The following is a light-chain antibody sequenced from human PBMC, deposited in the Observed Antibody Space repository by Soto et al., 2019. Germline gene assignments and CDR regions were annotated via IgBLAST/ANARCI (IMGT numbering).Light chain of an antibody. Sequence: DIQMTQSPSTLSASVGDRVTITCRASQSISSWLAWYQQKPGKAPKLLIYKASSLESGVPSRFSGSGSGTEFTLTISXLQPDDFATYYCQQYNSYSSTFGGGTKWIS. CDR1: QSISSW. CDR2: KAS. V-gene: IGKV1-5*03. J-gene: IGKJ4*01. CDR3: QQYNSYSST.